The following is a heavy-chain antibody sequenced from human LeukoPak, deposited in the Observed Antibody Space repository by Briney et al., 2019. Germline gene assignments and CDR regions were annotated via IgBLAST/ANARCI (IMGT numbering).Heavy chain of an antibody. J-gene: IGHJ4*02. CDR3: AGYSSGWYENYFDY. CDR1: GGSISSYY. Sequence: SETLSLTCTASGGSISSYYWSWIRQPAGKGLEWIGRIYTSGSTNYNPSLKSRVTMSVDTSKNQFSLKLSSVTAADTAVYYCAGYSSGWYENYFDYWGQGTLVTVSS. D-gene: IGHD6-19*01. V-gene: IGHV4-4*07. CDR2: IYTSGST.